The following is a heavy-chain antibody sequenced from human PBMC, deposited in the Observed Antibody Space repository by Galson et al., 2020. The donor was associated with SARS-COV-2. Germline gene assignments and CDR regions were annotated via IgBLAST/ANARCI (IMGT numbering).Heavy chain of an antibody. V-gene: IGHV1-69*10. D-gene: IGHD2-8*01. Sequence: SVKVSCKASGGTFGNYAITWVRQVPGQGLEWMGGIIPIYGMTKYAQKFQDRVTLTADRSTGTAYLEVSGLRSEDTAVYYCARDETCTYGVCYTRGFDYNYGMDVWGQGTTVTVSS. J-gene: IGHJ6*02. CDR1: GGTFGNYA. CDR2: IIPIYGMT. CDR3: ARDETCTYGVCYTRGFDYNYGMDV.